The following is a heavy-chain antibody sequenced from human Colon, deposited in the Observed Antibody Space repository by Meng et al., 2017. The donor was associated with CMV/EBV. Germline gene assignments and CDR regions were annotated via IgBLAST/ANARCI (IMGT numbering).Heavy chain of an antibody. CDR2: AKNKAWQYGT. V-gene: IGHV3-72*01. D-gene: IGHD2-8*01. CDR1: GFIFGDHF. Sequence: ASGFIFGDHFMDSVRQSPGKGLEWVGRAKNKAWQYGTEYAASVKGRFIISRDDSNGSLYLQMNSLKHEDTAVYYCVRDGRMYAFDYWGQGTLVTVSS. CDR3: VRDGRMYAFDY. J-gene: IGHJ4*02.